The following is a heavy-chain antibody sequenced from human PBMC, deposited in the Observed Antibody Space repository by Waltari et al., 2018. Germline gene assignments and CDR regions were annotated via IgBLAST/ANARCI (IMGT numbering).Heavy chain of an antibody. J-gene: IGHJ4*02. CDR3: ARDYSSWGFDY. V-gene: IGHV3-53*01. Sequence: EFQLVEYGGGLVQPGGSLGLSCVISVFHGSSNYMNWVRQAPGKGLEWVSVIYSGGGTNYADSVKGRFSVSRDNSKNTLFLQMNSLRADDTAVYYCARDYSSWGFDYWGQGTLVTVSP. CDR2: IYSGGGT. D-gene: IGHD6-19*01. CDR1: VFHGSSNY.